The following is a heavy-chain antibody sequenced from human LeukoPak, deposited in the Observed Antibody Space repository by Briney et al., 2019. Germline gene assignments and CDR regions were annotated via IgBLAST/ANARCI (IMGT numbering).Heavy chain of an antibody. J-gene: IGHJ3*02. D-gene: IGHD6-19*01. CDR2: ISSSGSSF. CDR1: GFTFSDYY. V-gene: IGHV3-11*01. Sequence: PGGSLRLSCAASGFTFSDYYMSWIRQAPGKGLEWVSYISSSGSSFYDADFVKGRFTISRDNAESSLYLQMNSLRAEDTAVYYCARPNRQWLLLGAFDIWGQGTMVTVSS. CDR3: ARPNRQWLLLGAFDI.